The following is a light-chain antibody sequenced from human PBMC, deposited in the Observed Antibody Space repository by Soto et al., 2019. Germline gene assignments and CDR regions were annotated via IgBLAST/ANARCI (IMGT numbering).Light chain of an antibody. J-gene: IGKJ4*01. V-gene: IGKV3D-15*01. CDR2: DAS. CDR1: QSVSRN. CDR3: QQRSNWLT. Sequence: IVLTRSPATLSVSPGERATLSCRASQSVSRNLAWYQQTPGQAPRLLIYDASYRATGIPARFSGSGSGTEFTLTISSMQSEDLAVYYCQQRSNWLTFGGGTKVDI.